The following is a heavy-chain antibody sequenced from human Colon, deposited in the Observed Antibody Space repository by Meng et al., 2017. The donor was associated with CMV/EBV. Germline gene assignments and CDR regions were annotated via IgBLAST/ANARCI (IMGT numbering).Heavy chain of an antibody. CDR1: GFSATTNY. V-gene: IGHV3-53*01. CDR2: IYSGDTR. J-gene: IGHJ4*02. D-gene: IGHD3-16*01. CDR3: ARRGTGGRRFDY. Sequence: GESLKISCVVSGFSATTNYMSWVRQAPGKGLEWVSSIYSGDTRQYADSVKGRFTISRDSSENSLYLHMNSLRANDTAVYYCARRGTGGRRFDYWGQGTLVTVSS.